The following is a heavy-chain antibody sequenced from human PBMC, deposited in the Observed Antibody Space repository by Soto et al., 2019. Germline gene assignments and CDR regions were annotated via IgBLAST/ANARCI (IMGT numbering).Heavy chain of an antibody. CDR3: ARASEPPGSWLQMVRGVRGYYYYGMDV. J-gene: IGHJ6*02. D-gene: IGHD3-10*01. CDR2: IWYDGSNK. V-gene: IGHV3-33*01. Sequence: GGALRVSCAASGFTFSSYGMHWVRQTPGKGLEGVAVIWYDGSNKYYADSVKGRFTISRDNSKNTLYLQMNSLRAEDTAVYYCARASEPPGSWLQMVRGVRGYYYYGMDVWGQVTTVTVSS. CDR1: GFTFSSYG.